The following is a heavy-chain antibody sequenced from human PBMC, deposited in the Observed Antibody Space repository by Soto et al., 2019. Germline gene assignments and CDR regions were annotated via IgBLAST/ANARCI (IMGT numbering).Heavy chain of an antibody. J-gene: IGHJ3*02. D-gene: IGHD3-9*01. V-gene: IGHV1-18*01. CDR2: ISAYNGNT. CDR1: GYNFTSYG. Sequence: ASVKVSCKASGYNFTSYGISWVRQAPGQGLEWLGWISAYNGNTNYAQKLQGRVTMTTDTSTSTAYMELRGLGSDDTVVYYCARGLRYFDWLLPKAPFAAVDIWGQGTMVTVSS. CDR3: ARGLRYFDWLLPKAPFAAVDI.